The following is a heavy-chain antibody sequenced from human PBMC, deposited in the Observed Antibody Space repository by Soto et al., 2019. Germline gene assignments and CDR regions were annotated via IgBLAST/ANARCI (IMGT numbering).Heavy chain of an antibody. CDR2: ISYDGSNK. CDR1: GFTFSSYG. V-gene: IGHV3-30*18. J-gene: IGHJ6*03. CDR3: AKDVVVVVAATGDFPGYYYYMDV. D-gene: IGHD2-15*01. Sequence: GGSLRLSCAASGFTFSSYGMHWVRQAPGKGLEWVAVISYDGSNKYYADSVKGRFTISRDNSKNTLYLQMNSLRAEDTAVYYCAKDVVVVVAATGDFPGYYYYMDVWGKGTTVTVSS.